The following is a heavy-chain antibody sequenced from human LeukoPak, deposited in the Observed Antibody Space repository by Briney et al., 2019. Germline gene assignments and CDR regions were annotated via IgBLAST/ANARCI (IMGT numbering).Heavy chain of an antibody. J-gene: IGHJ4*02. CDR3: ARHFDY. CDR1: GGSISGLY. CDR2: IYYSGST. Sequence: SETLSLTCTVSGGSISGLYWSWIRQPPGKGLEWIGYIYYSGSTNYNPSLKSRVTISVDTSKNQFSLKLSSVTAADTAVYYCARHFDYWGQGTLVTVSS. V-gene: IGHV4-59*08.